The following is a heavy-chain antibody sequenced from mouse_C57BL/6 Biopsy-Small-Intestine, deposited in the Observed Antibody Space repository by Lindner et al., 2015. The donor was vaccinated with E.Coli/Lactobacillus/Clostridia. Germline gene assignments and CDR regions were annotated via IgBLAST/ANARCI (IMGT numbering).Heavy chain of an antibody. J-gene: IGHJ2*01. V-gene: IGHV1S135*01. Sequence: VQLQESGPELVKPGASVKMSCTASGYSFTGYNMHWVKQSHGKSLEWIGYIGPYNGVTSYNQKFKGKATMTVDKSSSTAYMQLNSLTSEGSAVYYCARHFYYFDYWGQGTTLTVSS. CDR3: ARHFYYFDY. CDR2: IGPYNGVT. CDR1: GYSFTGYN.